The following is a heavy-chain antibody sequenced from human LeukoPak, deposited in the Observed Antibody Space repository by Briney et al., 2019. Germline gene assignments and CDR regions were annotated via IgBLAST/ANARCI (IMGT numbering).Heavy chain of an antibody. J-gene: IGHJ4*02. CDR1: GGTISSYY. CDR2: MHSSGST. D-gene: IGHD3-10*01. Sequence: SETLSLTCTVSGGTISSYYWSWIRQPAGKGLEWIGRMHSSGSTNYNPSIKSRVTMSLDTSKNQFSLKVDSVTAADTAMYYCAREAVHYGSGSHDYWGQGTLVAVSS. V-gene: IGHV4-4*07. CDR3: AREAVHYGSGSHDY.